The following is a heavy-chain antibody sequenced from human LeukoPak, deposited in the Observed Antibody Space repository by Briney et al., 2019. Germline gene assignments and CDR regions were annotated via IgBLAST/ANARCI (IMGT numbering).Heavy chain of an antibody. Sequence: PSETLSLTCTDSGGSINNYYWSWIRQPAGKGLEWIGRIYTRGSTNYNPSLKSRVTMSVDTSKNQFSLKVTSVTAADTAVYYCARLTRLAPVGTTYYHSLDVWGQGSTVTVSS. J-gene: IGHJ6*02. V-gene: IGHV4-4*07. CDR1: GGSINNYY. CDR2: IYTRGST. D-gene: IGHD2-2*01. CDR3: ARLTRLAPVGTTYYHSLDV.